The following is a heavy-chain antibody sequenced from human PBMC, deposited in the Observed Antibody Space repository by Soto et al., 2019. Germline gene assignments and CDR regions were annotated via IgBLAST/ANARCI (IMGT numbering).Heavy chain of an antibody. J-gene: IGHJ4*02. D-gene: IGHD3-10*01. Sequence: SETLSLTCTVSGGSISSYYWSWIRQPPGKGLEWIGYIYYSGSTNYNPSLKSRVTISVDTSKNQFSLKLSSVTAADTAVYYCARLGFGELLGPDYWGQGTLVTVS. CDR1: GGSISSYY. CDR3: ARLGFGELLGPDY. V-gene: IGHV4-59*01. CDR2: IYYSGST.